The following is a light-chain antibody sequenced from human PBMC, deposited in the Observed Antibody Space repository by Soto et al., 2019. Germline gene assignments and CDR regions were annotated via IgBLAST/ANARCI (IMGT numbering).Light chain of an antibody. CDR2: DFT. J-gene: IGLJ2*01. V-gene: IGLV2-11*01. CDR3: CSYAGSYVV. Sequence: QSALTQPRSVSGSPGQSVAISCTGTSSDVGGHSYVSWYQHNPGKAPKLIIYDFTKRPSGVPDRLSGSKSGNTASLTISGLQAEDEGDYYCCSYAGSYVVFGGGTKLTVL. CDR1: SSDVGGHSY.